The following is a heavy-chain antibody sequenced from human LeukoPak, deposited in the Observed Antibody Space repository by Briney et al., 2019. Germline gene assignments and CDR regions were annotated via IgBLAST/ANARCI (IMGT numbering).Heavy chain of an antibody. CDR1: GFTFSNYW. V-gene: IGHV3-74*01. CDR3: ARVEAVATEFDY. D-gene: IGHD6-19*01. CDR2: INSDGSST. Sequence: HPGGSLRLSCAASGFTFSNYWMHWVRQAPGEGLVWVSRINSDGSSTSYADSVRGRFTISRDNAKNTLYLQMNSLRAVDTAVYYCARVEAVATEFDYWGQGTLVTVSS. J-gene: IGHJ4*02.